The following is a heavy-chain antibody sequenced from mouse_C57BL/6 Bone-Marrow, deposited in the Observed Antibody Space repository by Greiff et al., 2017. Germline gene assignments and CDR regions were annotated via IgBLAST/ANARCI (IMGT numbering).Heavy chain of an antibody. D-gene: IGHD1-1*01. J-gene: IGHJ2*01. Sequence: QVQLQQSGAELVRPGASVKLSCKASGYTFTDYYINWVKQRPGQGLEWIARIYPGSGNTYYNEKFKGKATLTAEKSSSTAYMQLSSLTSEDSAVYFCARGGLYGSNFDYWGQGTTLTVSS. CDR2: IYPGSGNT. V-gene: IGHV1-76*01. CDR3: ARGGLYGSNFDY. CDR1: GYTFTDYY.